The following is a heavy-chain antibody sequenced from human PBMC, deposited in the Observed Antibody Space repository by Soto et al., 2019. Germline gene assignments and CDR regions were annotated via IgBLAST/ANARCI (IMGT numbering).Heavy chain of an antibody. CDR2: ISYDGSNK. CDR1: GFTFSSYG. V-gene: IGHV3-30*18. CDR3: AKDRYSSGWSYYFDY. J-gene: IGHJ4*02. D-gene: IGHD6-19*01. Sequence: GGSLRLSCAASGFTFSSYGMHWVRQAPGKGLEWVAVISYDGSNKYYADSVKGRFTISRDNSKNTLYLQMNSLRAEDTAVYYCAKDRYSSGWSYYFDYWGQGTLVTVSS.